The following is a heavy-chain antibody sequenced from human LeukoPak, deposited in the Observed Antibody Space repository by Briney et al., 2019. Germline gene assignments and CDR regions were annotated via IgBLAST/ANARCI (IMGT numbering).Heavy chain of an antibody. CDR3: ATFRRGLTYGMDV. Sequence: GGSLRLSCAASGFTFNSYTMYWVRQAPGKGLEWVSSISSSSSHMFYADSVKGRFSISRDNAKNSLYLQMNSVRAEDTAVYYCATFRRGLTYGMDVWGQGTTVTVSS. D-gene: IGHD3-10*01. CDR2: ISSSSSHM. J-gene: IGHJ6*02. CDR1: GFTFNSYT. V-gene: IGHV3-21*01.